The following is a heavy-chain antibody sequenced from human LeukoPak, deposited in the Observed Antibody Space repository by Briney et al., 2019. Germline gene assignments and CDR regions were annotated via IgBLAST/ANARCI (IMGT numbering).Heavy chain of an antibody. Sequence: PGGSLRLSCAASGFTFSSYAMSWVRQAPGKGLEWVSAISGSGGSTYYADSVKGRFTISRDNSKNTVYLQMNSLRAEDTAVYYCAKPPAAGTGYYYYGMDVWGQGTTVTVSS. J-gene: IGHJ6*02. CDR1: GFTFSSYA. CDR3: AKPPAAGTGYYYYGMDV. V-gene: IGHV3-23*01. CDR2: ISGSGGST. D-gene: IGHD6-13*01.